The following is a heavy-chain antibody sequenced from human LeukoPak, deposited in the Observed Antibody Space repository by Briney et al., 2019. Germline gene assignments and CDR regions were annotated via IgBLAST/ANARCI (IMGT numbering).Heavy chain of an antibody. Sequence: PGGSLRLSCAASGFTFSSYGMHWVRQAPGKGLEWAAVISYDGSNKSYADSVKGRFTISRDNSKNTLYLQMNSLRAEDTAVYYCAKDLSPRENYYDSSGYLGAFDIWGQGTMVTVSS. CDR1: GFTFSSYG. D-gene: IGHD3-22*01. V-gene: IGHV3-30*18. J-gene: IGHJ3*02. CDR2: ISYDGSNK. CDR3: AKDLSPRENYYDSSGYLGAFDI.